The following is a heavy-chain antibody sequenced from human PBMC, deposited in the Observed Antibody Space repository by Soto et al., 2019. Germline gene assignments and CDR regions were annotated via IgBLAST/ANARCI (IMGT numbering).Heavy chain of an antibody. J-gene: IGHJ3*02. Sequence: VKVSCKASGYTFTGYYMHWVRQAPGQGLEWMGWINPNSGGTNYAQKFQGRVTMTRDTSTSTVYMELSSLRSEDTAVYYCARVMFCGGDCYSAFDIWGQGTMVTVSS. V-gene: IGHV1-2*02. CDR1: GYTFTGYY. CDR2: INPNSGGT. CDR3: ARVMFCGGDCYSAFDI. D-gene: IGHD2-21*02.